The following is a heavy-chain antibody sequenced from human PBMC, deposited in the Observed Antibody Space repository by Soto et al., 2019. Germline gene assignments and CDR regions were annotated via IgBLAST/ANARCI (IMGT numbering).Heavy chain of an antibody. CDR1: GFTFNNYA. CDR2: ISNTGGGT. J-gene: IGHJ4*02. V-gene: IGHV3-23*01. CDR3: AKDRLAGNFDY. Sequence: EVQLLDSGGGLVQPGGSPGLSCAASGFTFNNYAMNWVRQAPGMGLEWVATISNTGGGTYYADSVEGRFTISRDNSKNTLYLQMSSLRVNDTAVYSCAKDRLAGNFDYWGQGTQVTVSS.